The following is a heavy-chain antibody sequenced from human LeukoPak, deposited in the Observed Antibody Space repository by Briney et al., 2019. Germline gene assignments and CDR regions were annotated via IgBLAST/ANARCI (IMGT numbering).Heavy chain of an antibody. J-gene: IGHJ6*02. CDR1: GYTFTSYY. Sequence: ASVKVSCKASGYTFTSYYMHWVRQAPGQGLEWMGIINPSGGSTSYAQKFQGRVTITRDTSASTAYMELSSLRSEDTAVYYCARASSGSYYGDYYYYGMDVWGQGTTVTVSS. CDR3: ARASSGSYYGDYYYYGMDV. V-gene: IGHV1-46*01. D-gene: IGHD1-26*01. CDR2: INPSGGST.